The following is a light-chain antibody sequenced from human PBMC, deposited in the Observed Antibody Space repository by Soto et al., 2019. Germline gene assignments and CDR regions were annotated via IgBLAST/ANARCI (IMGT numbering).Light chain of an antibody. Sequence: EMVLTQSPGTLSLSPGERATLSCRAIQRCSSSYLAWYQQKPGQAPRLLIYGASSRATGIPDRFSGSGSGTDFTLTISRLEPEDFAVYYGQQYGTSITFGQGTRLEI. V-gene: IGKV3-20*01. CDR2: GAS. J-gene: IGKJ5*01. CDR1: QRCSSSY. CDR3: QQYGTSIT.